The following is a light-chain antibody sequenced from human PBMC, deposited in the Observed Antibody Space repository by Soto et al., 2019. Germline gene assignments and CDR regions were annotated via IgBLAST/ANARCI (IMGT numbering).Light chain of an antibody. CDR3: QQYSSYWT. V-gene: IGKV1-5*03. CDR2: KSS. CDR1: PDVDKW. J-gene: IGKJ1*01. Sequence: IVMSQSPSSLSASVGDTVTITCRASPDVDKWLAWYQQKPGKAPKLLIYKSSTLNGGVPSRFSAIGSGTEYSLTISGLHPDDVATYYCQQYSSYWTFGQGTMVEIK.